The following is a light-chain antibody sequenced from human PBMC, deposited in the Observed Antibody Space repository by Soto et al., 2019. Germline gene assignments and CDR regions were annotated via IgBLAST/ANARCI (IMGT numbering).Light chain of an antibody. V-gene: IGLV1-40*01. Sequence: QSALTQPPSVSGAPGKRVTFPSMGGSSKIGEGYNVHWYQQLPGTAPKLLIYGNSNRPSGVPDRFSGSKSGTSASLAITGLQAEDEADYYCQSYDSSLSGSYVFGTGTKVTVL. CDR2: GNS. CDR1: SSKIGEGYN. J-gene: IGLJ1*01. CDR3: QSYDSSLSGSYV.